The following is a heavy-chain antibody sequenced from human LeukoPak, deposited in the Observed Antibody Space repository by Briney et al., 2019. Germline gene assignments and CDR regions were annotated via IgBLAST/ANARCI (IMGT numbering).Heavy chain of an antibody. D-gene: IGHD1-26*01. J-gene: IGHJ4*02. CDR1: GYSISSDYY. CDR3: ARVGIDSGSFADFDY. Sequence: PSETLSLTCTVSGYSISSDYYWGWIRQPPGMGLEWVASIYHSGSAYYNPSLKSRVTISEDTSKNRFSLKLSSVTAADTAFYYCARVGIDSGSFADFDYWGQGTLVTVSS. CDR2: IYHSGSA. V-gene: IGHV4-38-2*02.